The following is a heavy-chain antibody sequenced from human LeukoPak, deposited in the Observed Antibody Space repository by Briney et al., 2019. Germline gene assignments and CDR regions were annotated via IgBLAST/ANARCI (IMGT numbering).Heavy chain of an antibody. CDR1: GFPFSTYE. Sequence: GGSLRLSCAASGFPFSTYEMNWIRQAPGRGLEWVSYISSSGSTIFYADSVRGRFTISRDNAKNSLYLQMNSLRAEDTALYYCARCGYGTIYYYYYMDVWGKGTTVTVSS. CDR3: ARCGYGTIYYYYYMDV. V-gene: IGHV3-48*03. J-gene: IGHJ6*03. CDR2: ISSSGSTI. D-gene: IGHD1-1*01.